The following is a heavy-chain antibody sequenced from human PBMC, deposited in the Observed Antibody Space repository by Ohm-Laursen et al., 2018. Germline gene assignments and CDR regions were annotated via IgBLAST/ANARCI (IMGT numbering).Heavy chain of an antibody. D-gene: IGHD6-6*01. CDR2: ISAYNGNT. J-gene: IGHJ4*02. CDR1: GYTFTNYG. CDR3: ARDRYSSSPEGFDY. Sequence: SVKVSCKASGYTFTNYGISWVRQAPGQGLEWMGWISAYNGNTNAAQKLQGRVTMATDTSTSTAYLELRSLRSDDTAVYYCARDRYSSSPEGFDYWGQGTLVTVSS. V-gene: IGHV1-18*01.